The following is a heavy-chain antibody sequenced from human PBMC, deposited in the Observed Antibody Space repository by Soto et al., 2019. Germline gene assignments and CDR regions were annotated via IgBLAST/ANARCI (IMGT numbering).Heavy chain of an antibody. D-gene: IGHD6-19*01. Sequence: AGGSLRLSCAASGFTFSSYGMHWVRQAPGKGLEWVAVISYDGSNKYYADSVKGRFTISRDNSKNTLYLQMNSLRAEDTAVYYCAKDGEVAGTDYYYYGMDVWGQGTTVTVSS. CDR1: GFTFSSYG. J-gene: IGHJ6*02. CDR3: AKDGEVAGTDYYYYGMDV. CDR2: ISYDGSNK. V-gene: IGHV3-30*18.